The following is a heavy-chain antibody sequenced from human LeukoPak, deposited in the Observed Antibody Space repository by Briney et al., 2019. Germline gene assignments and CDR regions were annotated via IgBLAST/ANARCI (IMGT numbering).Heavy chain of an antibody. J-gene: IGHJ6*02. CDR1: GYTFTSHY. CDR2: INPSGGST. CDR3: AREPVVVPVAFKVDGMDV. V-gene: IGHV1-46*01. Sequence: ASVKVSCEATGYTFTSHYMHWVRQAPGQGLEWMGIINPSGGSTSYAQKFQGRVTMTRDTSTSTVYMELSSLRSEDTAVYYCAREPVVVPVAFKVDGMDVWGQGTTVTVSS. D-gene: IGHD2-2*01.